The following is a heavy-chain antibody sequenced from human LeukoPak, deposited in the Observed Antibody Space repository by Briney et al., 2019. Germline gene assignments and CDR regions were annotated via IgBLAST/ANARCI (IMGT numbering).Heavy chain of an antibody. V-gene: IGHV4-61*02. CDR3: ARDTYYYDSSGYSSFDY. CDR2: IYTSGST. J-gene: IGHJ4*02. CDR1: GGSISSSSYY. Sequence: SETLSLTCTVSGGSISSSSYYWSWIRQPAGKGLEWIGRIYTSGSTNYNPSLKSRVTMSVDTSKNQFSLKLSSVTAADTAVYYCARDTYYYDSSGYSSFDYWGQGALVTVSS. D-gene: IGHD3-22*01.